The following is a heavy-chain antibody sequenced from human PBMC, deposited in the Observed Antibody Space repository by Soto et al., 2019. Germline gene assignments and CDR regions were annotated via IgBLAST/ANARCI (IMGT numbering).Heavy chain of an antibody. J-gene: IGHJ6*03. CDR1: GDSFSINIAA. V-gene: IGHV6-1*01. CDR2: TYYRSKWYN. Sequence: PSQTLSLTCAISGDSFSINIAAWNWIRQSPSRGLEWLGRTYYRSKWYNDYAVSVKSRITINPDTSKNQFSLQLNSVTPEDTAVYYCASSIAARTTKSYYYYYMDVWGKGTTVTVSS. D-gene: IGHD6-6*01. CDR3: ASSIAARTTKSYYYYYMDV.